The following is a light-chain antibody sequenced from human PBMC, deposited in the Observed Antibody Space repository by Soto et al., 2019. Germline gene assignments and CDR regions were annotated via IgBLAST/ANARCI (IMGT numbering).Light chain of an antibody. CDR1: NIGSRN. V-gene: IGLV3-9*01. CDR3: QVWDSSTTWV. Sequence: SYELTQPLSLSVALGQTARITCGGINIGSRNVHWYQQKPVQAPVLVIYRDSNRPSGITERFSGSNSGNTATLTISRAQAGDEADYSSQVWDSSTTWVFGGGTKLTVL. J-gene: IGLJ3*02. CDR2: RDS.